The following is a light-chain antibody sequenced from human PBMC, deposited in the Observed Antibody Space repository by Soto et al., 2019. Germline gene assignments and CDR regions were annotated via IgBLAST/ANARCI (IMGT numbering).Light chain of an antibody. J-gene: IGKJ5*01. Sequence: EIVMTHSPSTLSVSPVDVSSLACRASQSVSSNLAWYQQKPGQAPRLLIFGASTRATGIPARFSGSGSGTEFTLTISSLQSEDFAVYYCQQYNNWPFITFGQGTRLEIK. V-gene: IGKV3-15*01. CDR2: GAS. CDR1: QSVSSN. CDR3: QQYNNWPFIT.